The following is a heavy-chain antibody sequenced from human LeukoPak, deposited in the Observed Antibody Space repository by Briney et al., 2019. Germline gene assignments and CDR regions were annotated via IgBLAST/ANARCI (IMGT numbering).Heavy chain of an antibody. CDR2: ISGSGVST. CDR1: GFTFSSFG. Sequence: GGSLRLSCAASGFTFSSFGMSWVRQAPGKGLEWVSAISGSGVSTYYADSVKGRFTISRDNSENTVYLQMNSLRAEDTAVYYCAKGAGGSYGLYYFDYWGQGILVTVSS. CDR3: AKGAGGSYGLYYFDY. D-gene: IGHD5-24*01. J-gene: IGHJ4*02. V-gene: IGHV3-23*01.